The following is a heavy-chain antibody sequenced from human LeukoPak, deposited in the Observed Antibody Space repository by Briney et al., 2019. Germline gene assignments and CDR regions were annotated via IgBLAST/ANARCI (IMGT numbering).Heavy chain of an antibody. CDR1: GGSIISYY. J-gene: IGHJ4*02. Sequence: SETLTLTCTVSGGSIISYYWSWIRQPAGKGLEWIGRIYTSGSTNYNPSLKSRVTMSVDTSKNQFSLRLSSVTAADTAVYYCVRSFISAAGTYDSWGQGTLVTVSS. V-gene: IGHV4-4*07. CDR2: IYTSGST. D-gene: IGHD6-13*01. CDR3: VRSFISAAGTYDS.